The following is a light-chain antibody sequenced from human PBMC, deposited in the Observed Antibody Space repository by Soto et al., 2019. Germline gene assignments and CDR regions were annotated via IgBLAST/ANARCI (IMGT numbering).Light chain of an antibody. Sequence: IQMTHSPSSLSASKGDRDTITCRASQGIRNDLGWYQQKPGKVPKLLIYAASSLQSGVPSRFSGSGSGTDFTLTISSLQPEDVATYYCLQYYNYPLTFGGGTKVDI. CDR2: AAS. V-gene: IGKV1-6*01. J-gene: IGKJ4*01. CDR1: QGIRND. CDR3: LQYYNYPLT.